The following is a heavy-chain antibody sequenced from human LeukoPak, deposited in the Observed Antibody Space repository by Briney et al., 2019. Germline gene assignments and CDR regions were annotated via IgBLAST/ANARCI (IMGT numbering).Heavy chain of an antibody. V-gene: IGHV3-23*01. CDR3: AKDVRVGEYYGSGSYFDY. CDR1: GFTFSSYA. J-gene: IGHJ4*02. CDR2: ISASGGST. D-gene: IGHD3-10*01. Sequence: GGSLRLSCAASGFTFSSYAMSWARQPPGKGLEWVSIISASGGSTYYADSVKGRFTISRDKSRNYLQMNSLRGDDTAIYYCAKDVRVGEYYGSGSYFDYWGQGTLVTVSS.